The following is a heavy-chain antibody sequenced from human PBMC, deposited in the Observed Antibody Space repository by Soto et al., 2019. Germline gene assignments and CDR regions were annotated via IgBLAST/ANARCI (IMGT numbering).Heavy chain of an antibody. CDR3: ARVTDPFSWFNPYYFDS. Sequence: QVQLVESGGGVVQPGRSLRLSCVASGFTFSTYTMYWVRQAPGKGLEWVALISNDGVYKYFADSVKGRFTISRDNSKNTLFLQMNSLRGEDTAVYFCARVTDPFSWFNPYYFDSWGQGTLVTVSS. CDR2: ISNDGVYK. D-gene: IGHD6-13*01. CDR1: GFTFSTYT. J-gene: IGHJ4*02. V-gene: IGHV3-30-3*01.